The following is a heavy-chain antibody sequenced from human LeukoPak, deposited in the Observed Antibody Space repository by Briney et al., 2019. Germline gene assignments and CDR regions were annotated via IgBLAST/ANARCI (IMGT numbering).Heavy chain of an antibody. D-gene: IGHD5-18*01. CDR1: GFTFSSYA. J-gene: IGHJ4*02. V-gene: IGHV3-23*01. Sequence: GGSLRLSCAASGFTFSSYAMSWVRQAPGKGLEWVSAISGSGGSTYYADSVKGRFTISRDNSKNTLYLQMNSLRAEDTAVYYCARSPDTAMVTGARFDYWGQGTLVTVSS. CDR3: ARSPDTAMVTGARFDY. CDR2: ISGSGGST.